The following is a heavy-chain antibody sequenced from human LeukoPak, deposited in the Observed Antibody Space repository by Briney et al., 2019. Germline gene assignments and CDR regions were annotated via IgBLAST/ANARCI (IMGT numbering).Heavy chain of an antibody. Sequence: GGSLRLSCAASRFTFSSYAMSWVRQAPGKGLEWVSAISGSGGSTYYADSVKGRFSISRDNYKNTLYLQMNSLRAEDTAVYYCARDGRGGYSTFYYYYMDVWGKGTTVTVSS. CDR3: ARDGRGGYSTFYYYYMDV. CDR2: ISGSGGST. D-gene: IGHD3-10*01. CDR1: RFTFSSYA. V-gene: IGHV3-23*01. J-gene: IGHJ6*03.